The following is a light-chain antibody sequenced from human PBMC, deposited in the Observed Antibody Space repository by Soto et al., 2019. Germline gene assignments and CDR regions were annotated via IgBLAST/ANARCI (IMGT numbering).Light chain of an antibody. CDR3: QQYNSYPWT. CDR1: QSISSW. V-gene: IGKV1-5*03. Sequence: DIQMTQSPSTLSASVGDRVTITCRASQSISSWLAWYQQKPGKAPKLLIYKASSLESGVPSRFSGSGSGTEFTLPINSRQPDDFATYYCQQYNSYPWTFGQGTKVEIK. J-gene: IGKJ1*01. CDR2: KAS.